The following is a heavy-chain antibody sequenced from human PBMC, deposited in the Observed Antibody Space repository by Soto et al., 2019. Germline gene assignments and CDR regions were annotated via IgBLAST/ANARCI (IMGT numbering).Heavy chain of an antibody. Sequence: QVQLVESGGGVVQPGRSLRLSCAASGFTFSSYAMHWVRQAPGKGLEWVAVISYDGSNKYYADSVKGRFTISRDNSKNTLYLQMNSLRAEDTAVYYCARERYSYGYYYYGMDVWGQGTTVAVS. CDR2: ISYDGSNK. CDR1: GFTFSSYA. D-gene: IGHD5-18*01. V-gene: IGHV3-30-3*01. CDR3: ARERYSYGYYYYGMDV. J-gene: IGHJ6*02.